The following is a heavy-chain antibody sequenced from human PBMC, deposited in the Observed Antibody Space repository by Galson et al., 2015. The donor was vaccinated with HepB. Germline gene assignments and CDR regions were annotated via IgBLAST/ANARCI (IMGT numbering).Heavy chain of an antibody. CDR2: ISYDGSNK. Sequence: SLRLSCAASGFTFSSYAMHWVRQAPGKGLEWVAVISYDGSNKYYADSVKGRFTISRDNSKNTLYLQMNSLRAEDTAVYYCARDVGYCSSTSCYSPYGMDVWGQGTTVTVSS. D-gene: IGHD2-2*02. CDR1: GFTFSSYA. CDR3: ARDVGYCSSTSCYSPYGMDV. V-gene: IGHV3-30-3*01. J-gene: IGHJ6*02.